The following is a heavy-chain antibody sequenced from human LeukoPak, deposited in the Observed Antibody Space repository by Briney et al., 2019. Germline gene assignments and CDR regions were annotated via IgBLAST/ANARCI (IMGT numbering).Heavy chain of an antibody. D-gene: IGHD2-15*01. Sequence: GGSLRLSCAASGFTFSGYWMSWVRQAPGKGLEWVANINQDGSEKYYVDSVKGRFTISRDNAKNSLYLQMNSLRAEDTAVYYCAREREAGYSYYFDYWGQGTLVTVSS. V-gene: IGHV3-7*01. J-gene: IGHJ4*02. CDR2: INQDGSEK. CDR1: GFTFSGYW. CDR3: AREREAGYSYYFDY.